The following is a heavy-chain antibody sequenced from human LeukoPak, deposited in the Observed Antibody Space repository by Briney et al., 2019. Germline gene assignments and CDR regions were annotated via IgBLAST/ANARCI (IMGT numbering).Heavy chain of an antibody. J-gene: IGHJ3*02. CDR2: ISSGSTYI. D-gene: IGHD3-10*01. CDR3: TREGVDVFDI. V-gene: IGHV3-21*01. CDR1: GFTFSSYS. Sequence: GGSLRLSCAASGFTFSSYSMNWVRQAPGKELEWVSSISSGSTYIYYADSVKGRFTISRDNTKNSLYLQMNSLRAEDTAVYYCTREGVDVFDIWGQGTMVTVSS.